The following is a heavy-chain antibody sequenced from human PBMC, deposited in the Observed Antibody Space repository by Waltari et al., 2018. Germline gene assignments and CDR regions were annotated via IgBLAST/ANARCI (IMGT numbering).Heavy chain of an antibody. V-gene: IGHV1-69*06. D-gene: IGHD2-15*01. CDR1: EGTFSTYG. J-gene: IGHJ4*02. CDR2: TIPVFPTT. CDR3: ARGLPSETYYFDF. Sequence: QVQLVQSGPEVKKPGSSVKVSCKASEGTFSTYGISWVRQAPGQGLEWMGVTIPVFPTTNYAQKFQDRVTISADRSTSTAYMELRSLRPEDTAVYYCARGLPSETYYFDFWGQGTLVTVAS.